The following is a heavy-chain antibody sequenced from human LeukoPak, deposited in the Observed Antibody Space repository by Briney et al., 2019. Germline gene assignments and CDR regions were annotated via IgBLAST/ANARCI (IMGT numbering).Heavy chain of an antibody. CDR1: GFTFSSYS. Sequence: GGSLRLSCAASGFTFSSYSMNWVRQAPGKGLEWVSYISSSSSTIYYADSVKGRFTISRDNAKNSLYLQMNSLRAEDTAVYYCGSLDQDIVVVPAAGDGFDIWGQGTMVTVSS. J-gene: IGHJ3*02. CDR3: GSLDQDIVVVPAAGDGFDI. CDR2: ISSSSSTI. V-gene: IGHV3-48*01. D-gene: IGHD2-2*01.